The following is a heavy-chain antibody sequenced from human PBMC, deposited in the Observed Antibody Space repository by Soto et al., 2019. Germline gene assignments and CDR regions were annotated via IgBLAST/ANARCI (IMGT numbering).Heavy chain of an antibody. D-gene: IGHD5-18*01. CDR1: GFTFSSYS. CDR3: ARGSGTAMVRTDAFDI. CDR2: ISSSSSYI. V-gene: IGHV3-21*04. Sequence: PGGSLRLSCAASGFTFSSYSMNWVRQAPGKGLEWVSSISSSSSYIYYADSVKGRFTISRDNAKNSLYLQMNSLRAEDTAVYYCARGSGTAMVRTDAFDIWGQGTMVTVSS. J-gene: IGHJ3*02.